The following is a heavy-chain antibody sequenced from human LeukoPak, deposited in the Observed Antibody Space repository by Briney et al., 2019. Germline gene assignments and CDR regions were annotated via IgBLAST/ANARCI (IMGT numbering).Heavy chain of an antibody. J-gene: IGHJ6*03. CDR3: AKVMKGSERLTMVRGVIIKTAGLYYMDV. Sequence: GGSLRLSCAASGFTFTTFWMSWVRQAPGKGLEWVSSISASGGSTDYADSVKGRFTISRDNSKNTVYLQMNSLRAEATAVYYCAKVMKGSERLTMVRGVIIKTAGLYYMDVWGKGTTVTVSS. CDR2: ISASGGST. CDR1: GFTFTTFW. V-gene: IGHV3-23*01. D-gene: IGHD3-10*01.